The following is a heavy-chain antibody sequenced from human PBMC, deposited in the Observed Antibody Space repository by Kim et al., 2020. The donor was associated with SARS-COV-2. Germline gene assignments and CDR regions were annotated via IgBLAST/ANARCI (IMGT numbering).Heavy chain of an antibody. J-gene: IGHJ6*02. V-gene: IGHV1-58*01. CDR2: IVVGSGNT. D-gene: IGHD3-10*01. CDR1: GFTFTSSA. Sequence: SVKVSCKASGFTFTSSAVQWVRQARGQRLEWIGWIVVGSGNTNYAQKFQERVTITRDMSTSTAYMELSSLRSEDTAVYYCVAEYHYYGSGSPRMDVWGQGTTVTVSS. CDR3: VAEYHYYGSGSPRMDV.